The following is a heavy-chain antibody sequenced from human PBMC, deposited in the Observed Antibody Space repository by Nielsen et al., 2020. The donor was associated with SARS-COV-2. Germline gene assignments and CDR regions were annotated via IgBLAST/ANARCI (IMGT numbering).Heavy chain of an antibody. CDR1: GDSISSGDYY. CDR3: ARYYVSGMYGMDA. J-gene: IGHJ6*02. Sequence: SETLSLTCTVSGDSISSGDYYWSWIRQPPGKGLEWITYIYHSGSTYYNPSLKSRVSISVDTSKNQFSLNLSSVTAADTAMYYCARYYVSGMYGMDAWGPGTTVTVSS. CDR2: IYHSGST. V-gene: IGHV4-30-4*01. D-gene: IGHD3-10*01.